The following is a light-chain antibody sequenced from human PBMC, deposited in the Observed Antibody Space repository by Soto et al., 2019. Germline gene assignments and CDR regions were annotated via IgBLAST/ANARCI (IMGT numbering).Light chain of an antibody. CDR2: GAS. CDR3: QQYNNWPPLFT. V-gene: IGKV3-15*01. J-gene: IGKJ3*01. Sequence: EIVMTQSPATLSVSPGERATLSCRASQSVSSNLDWYQQKPGQAPRLLIYGASTRATGIPARFSGSGSGTEFTLTINSRQSEDLAVYYCQQYNNWPPLFTFGPGTKVDIK. CDR1: QSVSSN.